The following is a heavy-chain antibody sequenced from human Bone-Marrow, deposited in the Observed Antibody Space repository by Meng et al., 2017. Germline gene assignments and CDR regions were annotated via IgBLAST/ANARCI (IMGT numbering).Heavy chain of an antibody. CDR2: ISYDGSNK. CDR1: GFTFSSYA. Sequence: GESLKISCAASGFTFSSYAMHWVRQAPGKGLEWVAVISYDGSNKYYADSVKGRFTISRDNSKNTLYLQMNSLRAEDTAVYYCAREGQRGPITMVRGGTYGMDVWGQGTTVTVSS. D-gene: IGHD3-10*01. J-gene: IGHJ6*02. CDR3: AREGQRGPITMVRGGTYGMDV. V-gene: IGHV3-30*04.